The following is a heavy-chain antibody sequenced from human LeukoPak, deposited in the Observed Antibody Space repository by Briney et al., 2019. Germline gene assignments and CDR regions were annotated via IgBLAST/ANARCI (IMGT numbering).Heavy chain of an antibody. D-gene: IGHD6-13*01. CDR1: GFTFSSYA. J-gene: IGHJ4*02. CDR3: ARDGSSWYL. V-gene: IGHV3-7*01. CDR2: IKQDGSEK. Sequence: PGGSLRLSCAASGFTFSSYAMSWVRQAPGKGLEWVANIKQDGSEKYYVDSVKGRFTISRDNAKNSLYLQMNSLRAEDTAVYYCARDGSSWYLWGQGTLVTVSS.